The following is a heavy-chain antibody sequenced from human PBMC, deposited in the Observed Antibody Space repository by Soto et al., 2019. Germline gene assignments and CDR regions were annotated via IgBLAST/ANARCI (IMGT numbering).Heavy chain of an antibody. CDR2: IVPVFGVS. D-gene: IGHD6-13*01. J-gene: IGHJ2*01. CDR1: GGTFSSNA. CDR3: ASLEQQLVDYWYLDF. Sequence: QVQLVQSGAEVRKPGSSVTVSCKASGGTFSSNAIVWVRQAPGQGLEWMGGIVPVFGVSKNAQKFQGRVTITADESTRTAYMKLSSLRSDDTAVYYCASLEQQLVDYWYLDFWGRGTLVTVSS. V-gene: IGHV1-69*12.